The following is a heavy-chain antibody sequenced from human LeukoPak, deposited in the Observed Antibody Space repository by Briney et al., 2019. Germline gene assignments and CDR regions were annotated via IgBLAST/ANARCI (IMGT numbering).Heavy chain of an antibody. CDR2: IIPILGIA. V-gene: IGHV1-69*04. CDR3: AIGYCSGGSCWFMVSAFDI. D-gene: IGHD2-15*01. CDR1: GYTFTSYG. Sequence: ASVKVSCKASGYTFTSYGISWVRQAPGQGLEWMGRIIPILGIANYAQKFQGRVTITADKSTSTAYMELSSLRSEDTAVYYCAIGYCSGGSCWFMVSAFDIWGQGTMVTVSS. J-gene: IGHJ3*02.